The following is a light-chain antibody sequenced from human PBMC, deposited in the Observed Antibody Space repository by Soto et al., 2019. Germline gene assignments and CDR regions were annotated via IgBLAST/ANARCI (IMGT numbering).Light chain of an antibody. Sequence: EILLTPSPATPALSPGEGATLSCRASQSVSKYLAWYQQKPGQAPRLLIYGASSRATGIPDSFSGSGSGTDFTLTISRLEPEDFAVYYCQQYGGSPQTFGQGTKV. J-gene: IGKJ1*01. V-gene: IGKV3-20*01. CDR3: QQYGGSPQT. CDR2: GAS. CDR1: QSVSKY.